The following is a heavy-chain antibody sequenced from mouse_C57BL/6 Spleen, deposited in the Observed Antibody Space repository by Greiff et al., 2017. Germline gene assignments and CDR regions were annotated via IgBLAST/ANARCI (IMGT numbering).Heavy chain of an antibody. Sequence: QVQLQQPGAELVRPGTSVKLSCKASGYTFTSYWMHWVKQRPGQGLEWIGVIDPSDSYTNYNQKFTGKATLTVDTSSSTAYMQLSSLTSEDSAVYYCSSGRGLHAMDYWGQGTSVTVSS. CDR3: SSGRGLHAMDY. CDR1: GYTFTSYW. V-gene: IGHV1-59*01. CDR2: IDPSDSYT. J-gene: IGHJ4*01.